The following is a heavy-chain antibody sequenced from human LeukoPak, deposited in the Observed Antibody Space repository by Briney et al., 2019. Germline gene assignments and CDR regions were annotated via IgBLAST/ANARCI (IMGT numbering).Heavy chain of an antibody. Sequence: GGSLRLSCAASGFSFYDYGMSWVRQGPGKGLEWVSAVNRNGDGTGYADSVKGRFTISRDNAKNSLYLQMNSLRAEDTALYYCARDHKGGDGADAFDIWGHGTMVTVSS. D-gene: IGHD5-24*01. CDR2: VNRNGDGT. V-gene: IGHV3-20*04. CDR1: GFSFYDYG. CDR3: ARDHKGGDGADAFDI. J-gene: IGHJ3*02.